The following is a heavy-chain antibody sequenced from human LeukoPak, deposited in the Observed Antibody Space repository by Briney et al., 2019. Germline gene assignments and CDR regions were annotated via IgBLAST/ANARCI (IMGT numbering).Heavy chain of an antibody. CDR3: ASSEATTTPPPYGMDV. Sequence: SETLSPTCTVSGGSISSGGYYWSWIRQHPGEGLEWIGYVYYTGSTYYNPSLKSRVTISVDMSKNQFSLKLSSVTAADTAVYYCASSEATTTPPPYGMDVWGQGTTVTVSS. CDR2: VYYTGST. D-gene: IGHD5-12*01. CDR1: GGSISSGGYY. J-gene: IGHJ6*02. V-gene: IGHV4-31*03.